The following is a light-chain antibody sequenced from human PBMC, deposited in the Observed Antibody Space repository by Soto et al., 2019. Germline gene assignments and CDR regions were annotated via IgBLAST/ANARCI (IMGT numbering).Light chain of an antibody. CDR3: QQYGSSFT. Sequence: EIVLTQSPGTLSLSPGERATLSGRASQSVSSSYLAWYQQKPGQAPRLLIYAASSRATGIPDRFSGSGSGTDFTLTISRLEPEDFAVYYCQQYGSSFTFGPGTKVDIK. CDR1: QSVSSSY. CDR2: AAS. J-gene: IGKJ3*01. V-gene: IGKV3-20*01.